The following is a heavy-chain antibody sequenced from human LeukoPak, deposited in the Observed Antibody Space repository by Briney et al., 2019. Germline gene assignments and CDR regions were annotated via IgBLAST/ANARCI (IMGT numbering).Heavy chain of an antibody. CDR1: GYTFTGYY. J-gene: IGHJ6*03. CDR2: MNPNSGNT. CDR3: ARGSCSSTSCYIYYYYYMDV. D-gene: IGHD2-2*02. Sequence: ASVKVSCKASGYTFTGYYMHWVRQATGQGLEWMGWMNPNSGNTGYAQKFQGRVTITRNTSISTAYMELSSLRSEDTAVYYCARGSCSSTSCYIYYYYYMDVWGKGTTVTVSS. V-gene: IGHV1-8*03.